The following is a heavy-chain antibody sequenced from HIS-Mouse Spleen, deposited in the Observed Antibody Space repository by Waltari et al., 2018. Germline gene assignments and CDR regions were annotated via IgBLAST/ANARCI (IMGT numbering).Heavy chain of an antibody. Sequence: EVQLLESGGGLVQPGGSLRLSCAASGFTFSSYAMSWVRQAPGKGLEGVSAISGSGGSTYYADSVKGRFTISRDNSKNTLYLQMNSLRAEDTAVYYCARGGYSYGYGRFDYWGQGTLVTVSS. J-gene: IGHJ4*02. CDR1: GFTFSSYA. V-gene: IGHV3-23*01. CDR3: ARGGYSYGYGRFDY. D-gene: IGHD5-18*01. CDR2: ISGSGGST.